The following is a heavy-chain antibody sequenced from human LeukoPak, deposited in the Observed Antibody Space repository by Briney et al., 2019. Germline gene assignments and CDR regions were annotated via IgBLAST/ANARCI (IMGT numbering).Heavy chain of an antibody. CDR1: GYTFTGYY. Sequence: ASVKVSCKASGYTFTGYYMHWVRQAPGQGLEWMGSINPNSGGTNYAQKFQGRVTMTRDTSISTAYMELSRLRSDDTAVYYCARACYYGSGSYYNVGGEFDYWGQGTLVTVSS. J-gene: IGHJ4*02. D-gene: IGHD3-10*01. CDR2: INPNSGGT. V-gene: IGHV1-2*02. CDR3: ARACYYGSGSYYNVGGEFDY.